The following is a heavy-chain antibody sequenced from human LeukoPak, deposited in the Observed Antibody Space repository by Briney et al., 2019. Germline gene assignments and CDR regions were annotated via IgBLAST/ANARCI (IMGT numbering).Heavy chain of an antibody. CDR1: GGSISRYY. CDR2: VYDSGTT. D-gene: IGHD5-18*01. CDR3: ARLGYSYGLALDV. V-gene: IGHV4-59*01. J-gene: IGHJ6*04. Sequence: SETLSLTCTVSGGSISRYYWSWIRQPPGKGLEWFGYVYDSGTTNYNPSLKSRVTISVDTSKNQFSLKLSSVTAADTAVYYCARLGYSYGLALDVWGKGTTVTISS.